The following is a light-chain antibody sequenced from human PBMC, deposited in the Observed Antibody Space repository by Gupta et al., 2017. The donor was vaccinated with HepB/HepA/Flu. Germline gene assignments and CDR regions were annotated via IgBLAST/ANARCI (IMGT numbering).Light chain of an antibody. CDR3: KQDEHFPWT. J-gene: IGKJ1*01. V-gene: IGKV1-33*01. Sequence: PMAPSPSFLSASVGDSVTITCQASQDSSNYLNWYQQKPGKAPKRLIYEASNWETGVPSRFSGSGSGTDFKLKISSVEPEDVATYYCKQDEHFPWTFGHGTTVEIK. CDR1: QDSSNY. CDR2: EAS.